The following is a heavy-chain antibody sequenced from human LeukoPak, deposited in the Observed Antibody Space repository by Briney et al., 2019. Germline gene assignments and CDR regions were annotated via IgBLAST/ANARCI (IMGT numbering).Heavy chain of an antibody. V-gene: IGHV4-4*08. CDR1: GDSFSGHY. Sequence: SGTLSLTCSVSGDSFSGHYWTWIRQTPGEGLQWIGYIYTAGTTKYNPSFKSRVTISIDMSQNQFSLTLDSVTAADTAVYFCAKGRNWFGPWGQGTLVTVSS. CDR3: AKGRNWFGP. CDR2: IYTAGTT. J-gene: IGHJ5*02.